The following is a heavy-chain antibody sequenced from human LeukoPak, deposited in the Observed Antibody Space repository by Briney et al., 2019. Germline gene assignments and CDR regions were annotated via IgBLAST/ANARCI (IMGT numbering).Heavy chain of an antibody. D-gene: IGHD3-10*01. J-gene: IGHJ4*02. V-gene: IGHV4-38-2*02. CDR1: GYSISSGYY. Sequence: SETLSLTCTVSGYSISSGYYWGWIRQPPGKGLEWIGSIYHSGSTYYNPSLKSRVTISVDTSKSQFSLKLSSVTAADTAVYYCARGLWFGDENPPYFDYWGQGTLVTVSS. CDR2: IYHSGST. CDR3: ARGLWFGDENPPYFDY.